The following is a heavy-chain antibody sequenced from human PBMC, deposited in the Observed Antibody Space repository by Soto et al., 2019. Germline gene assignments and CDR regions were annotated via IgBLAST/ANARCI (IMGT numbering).Heavy chain of an antibody. D-gene: IGHD1-7*01. CDR2: INAANGDT. J-gene: IGHJ5*02. CDR1: GYTFTSYG. Sequence: ASVQVSCKASGYTFTSYGIHWVRQAPGQRLEWMGWINAANGDTKYSPKFQGRVTITRDTSASTAYMELRSLRSEDTAVYYCVRSHVSGTSIDWFDTWGQGSLVSVSA. CDR3: VRSHVSGTSIDWFDT. V-gene: IGHV1-3*01.